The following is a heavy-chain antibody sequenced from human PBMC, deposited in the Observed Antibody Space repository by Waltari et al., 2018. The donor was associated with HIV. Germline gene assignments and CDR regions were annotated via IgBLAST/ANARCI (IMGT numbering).Heavy chain of an antibody. CDR2: IYFTGGT. CDR1: GDSVTSSGFY. D-gene: IGHD6-13*01. Sequence: QLPLQESGPGLVKPSETLSLTCPVSGDSVTSSGFYWGWIRQPPGKGLEWIGAIYFTGGTFYNPSLKSRVTISVDTSMNQFSLKLTSVTVADRAVYYCARRHSSWSWFDPWGQGTLVTVSS. J-gene: IGHJ5*02. CDR3: ARRHSSWSWFDP. V-gene: IGHV4-39*01.